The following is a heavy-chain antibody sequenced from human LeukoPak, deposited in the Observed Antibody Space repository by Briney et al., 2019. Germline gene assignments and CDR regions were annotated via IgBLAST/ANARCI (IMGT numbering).Heavy chain of an antibody. Sequence: GGSLRLSCAASGFTFSSYWMSWVRQAPGKGLEWVANIKQDGSEKYYVHSVKGRFTISRDNAKNSLYLQMNSLRAEDTAVYYCARVQSSRGYSYGYFDYWGQGTLVTVSS. J-gene: IGHJ4*02. V-gene: IGHV3-7*01. D-gene: IGHD5-18*01. CDR2: IKQDGSEK. CDR3: ARVQSSRGYSYGYFDY. CDR1: GFTFSSYW.